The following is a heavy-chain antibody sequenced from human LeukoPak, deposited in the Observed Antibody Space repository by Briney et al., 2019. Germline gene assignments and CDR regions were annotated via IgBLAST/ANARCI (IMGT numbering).Heavy chain of an antibody. CDR3: ARERPNTRSAFDS. V-gene: IGHV3-7*01. Sequence: PGGSLRLSCAASGFSFSNYWMSWVRQAPGKGPEWVANIKGDGSGINYVDSVKGRFTISRDNAKNSLYLQMNTLKAEDTAVYYCARERPNTRSAFDSWGQGTLVTVSS. CDR2: IKGDGSGI. CDR1: GFSFSNYW. D-gene: IGHD2-2*01. J-gene: IGHJ4*02.